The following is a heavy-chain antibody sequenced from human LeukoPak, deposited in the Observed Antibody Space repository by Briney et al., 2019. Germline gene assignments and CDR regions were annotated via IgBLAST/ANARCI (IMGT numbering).Heavy chain of an antibody. Sequence: SETLSLTCTVSGGSISSYYWSWIRQPPGKGLEWIGYIYYSGSTNYNPSLKSRVTISVDTSKNQFSLKLSSVTAADTAVYYCAREWQENDSSGYSAFDIWGQGTMVTVSS. CDR1: GGSISSYY. J-gene: IGHJ3*02. CDR3: AREWQENDSSGYSAFDI. D-gene: IGHD3-22*01. CDR2: IYYSGST. V-gene: IGHV4-59*01.